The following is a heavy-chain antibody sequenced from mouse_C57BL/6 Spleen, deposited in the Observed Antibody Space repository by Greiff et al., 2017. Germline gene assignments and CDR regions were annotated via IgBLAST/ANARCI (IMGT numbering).Heavy chain of an antibody. Sequence: VQLQQSGPELVKPGASVKISCKASGYSFTDYNMNWVKQSNGKSLEWIGVINPNYGTTSYNQKFKSKATLTVDQSSSTAYMQLNSLTSEDSAVYYVANYYYGRSYWYFDVWGTGTTVTVSS. D-gene: IGHD1-1*01. J-gene: IGHJ1*03. CDR2: INPNYGTT. CDR1: GYSFTDYN. CDR3: ANYYYGRSYWYFDV. V-gene: IGHV1-39*01.